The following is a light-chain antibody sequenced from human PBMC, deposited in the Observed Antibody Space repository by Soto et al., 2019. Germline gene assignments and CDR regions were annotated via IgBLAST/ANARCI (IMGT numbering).Light chain of an antibody. CDR2: DVS. J-gene: IGLJ2*01. V-gene: IGLV2-14*01. CDR3: GSYTSSTTLV. Sequence: QSVLTQPASVSGSPGQSITISCTGTSSDVGGYNSVSWYQQHPGKAPKVMIYDVSKRPSGVSSRFSGSKSGNTASLTISGLQAGDEADYYCGSYTSSTTLVFGGGTKLTVL. CDR1: SSDVGGYNS.